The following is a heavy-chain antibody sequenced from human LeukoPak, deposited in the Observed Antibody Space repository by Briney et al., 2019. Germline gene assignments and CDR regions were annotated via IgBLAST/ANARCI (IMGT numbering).Heavy chain of an antibody. CDR2: IYYSGST. Sequence: GSLRLSCAASGFTFSSYAMHWIRQPPGKGLEWIGYIYYSGSTNYNPSLKSRVTISVDTSKNHFSLKLSSVTAADTAVYYCARDQLLNWYFDLWGRGTLVTVSS. CDR3: ARDQLLNWYFDL. J-gene: IGHJ2*01. V-gene: IGHV4-59*12. CDR1: GFTFSSYA. D-gene: IGHD4-23*01.